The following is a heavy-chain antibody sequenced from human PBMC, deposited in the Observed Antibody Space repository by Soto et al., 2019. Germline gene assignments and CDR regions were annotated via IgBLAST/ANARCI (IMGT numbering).Heavy chain of an antibody. CDR3: AIDQPPLIRLGGLYNWVDS. Sequence: GGSLRLSFAASGFTFSSYVMHWVRHAPGKGLEWVAVIWYDGINKYYADSVNGRFTISTDDSKNTLYLQMNSLRPEDTAVYYCAIDQPPLIRLGGLYNWVDSWGKGT. D-gene: IGHD3-16*01. CDR2: IWYDGINK. CDR1: GFTFSSYV. V-gene: IGHV3-33*01. J-gene: IGHJ5*02.